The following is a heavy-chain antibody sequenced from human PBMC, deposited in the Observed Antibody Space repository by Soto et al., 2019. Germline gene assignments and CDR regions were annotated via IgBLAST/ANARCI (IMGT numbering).Heavy chain of an antibody. V-gene: IGHV3-23*01. CDR1: GFPFRNFV. Sequence: EVQLLESGGGMVQPGGSLRLSCAASGFPFRNFVMSWVRQAPGKGLEGVSAIRATGGQTFYADSVKGRFTISRDNSKNMLYLQINSLRDEDTALYFCAQDRGWGVVSPSHDYWGQGTLVTVSS. CDR2: IRATGGQT. CDR3: AQDRGWGVVSPSHDY. J-gene: IGHJ4*02. D-gene: IGHD2-21*01.